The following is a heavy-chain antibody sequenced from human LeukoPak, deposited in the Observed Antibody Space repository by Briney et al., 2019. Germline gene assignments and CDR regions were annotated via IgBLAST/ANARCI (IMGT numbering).Heavy chain of an antibody. CDR3: ARQADTAMLIWSFTDY. CDR1: GFTFSSYD. Sequence: PGRSLRLSCGASGFTFSSYDMHWVRQAPGKGLEWVSSITSDSRYMYYADSVKGRFTISRDNAKNSLYLQMNSLRAEDTALYYCARQADTAMLIWSFTDYWGQGTLVTVSS. V-gene: IGHV3-21*01. J-gene: IGHJ4*02. CDR2: ITSDSRYM. D-gene: IGHD5-18*01.